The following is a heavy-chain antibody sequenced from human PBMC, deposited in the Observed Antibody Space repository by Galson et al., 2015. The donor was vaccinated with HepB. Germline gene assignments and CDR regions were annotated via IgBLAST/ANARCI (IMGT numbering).Heavy chain of an antibody. V-gene: IGHV1-18*01. CDR2: VSAYNGNT. J-gene: IGHJ4*02. D-gene: IGHD6-19*01. CDR1: GYTFTNYA. CDR3: ARLYSGGWPLEFFDH. Sequence: SVKVSCKASGYTFTNYAVSWVRQAPGQGLEWMGWVSAYNGNTEYAQKFQGRVTMTTDTSTSTVYMYLRSLRSDDTAIYYCARLYSGGWPLEFFDHWGQGTLVTVSS.